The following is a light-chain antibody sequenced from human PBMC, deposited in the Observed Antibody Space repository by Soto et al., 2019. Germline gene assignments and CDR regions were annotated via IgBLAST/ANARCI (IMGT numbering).Light chain of an antibody. CDR2: GTS. CDR3: QQYGSPPIT. V-gene: IGKV3-20*01. J-gene: IGKJ5*01. Sequence: EIVLTQSPATLSLSPGERATLSCRASQSVSSTYLGWYHQQPGQPPRLLMSGTSNRATATPDRFSGSGSGTDFTLTISSLEPEDFAVYSCQQYGSPPITSGQGTRLAIK. CDR1: QSVSSTY.